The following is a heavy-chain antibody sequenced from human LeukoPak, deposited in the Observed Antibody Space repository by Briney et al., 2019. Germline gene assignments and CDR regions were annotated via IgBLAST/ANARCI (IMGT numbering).Heavy chain of an antibody. J-gene: IGHJ4*02. CDR3: ARDMSGGDWDY. CDR2: INTDGSST. V-gene: IGHV3-74*01. Sequence: GGSLRLSCAASGFTFSSYWTHRVRQAPGKGLMWVSRINTDGSSTTYADSVKGRFTISRDNAKNTLSLQMNSLRAEDTAVYYCARDMSGGDWDYWGQGTLVTVSS. CDR1: GFTFSSYW. D-gene: IGHD2-21*01.